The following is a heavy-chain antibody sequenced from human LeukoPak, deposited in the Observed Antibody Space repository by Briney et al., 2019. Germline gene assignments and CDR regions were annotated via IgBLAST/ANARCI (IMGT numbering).Heavy chain of an antibody. CDR3: AKSWPRLIAAAGTVPIDY. D-gene: IGHD6-13*01. Sequence: GGSLRLSCAASGFTLSSYAMSWVRQAPGKGLEWVSAISGSGGSTYYADSVKGRFTISRDNSKNTLYLQMNSLRAEDTAVYYCAKSWPRLIAAAGTVPIDYWGQGTLVTVSS. CDR2: ISGSGGST. J-gene: IGHJ4*02. CDR1: GFTLSSYA. V-gene: IGHV3-23*01.